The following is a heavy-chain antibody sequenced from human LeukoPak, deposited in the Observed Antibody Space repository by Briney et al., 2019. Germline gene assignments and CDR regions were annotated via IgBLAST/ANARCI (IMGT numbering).Heavy chain of an antibody. CDR3: ARGEVRCSSTSCCVGWFDP. Sequence: SETLSLTCAVYGGSFSGYYWSWIRQPPGKGLEWIGEINHSGSTNYNPSLKSRVTISVDTSKNQFSLKLSSVTAADTAVYYCARGEVRCSSTSCCVGWFDPWGQGTLVTVSS. CDR2: INHSGST. CDR1: GGSFSGYY. V-gene: IGHV4-34*01. J-gene: IGHJ5*02. D-gene: IGHD2-2*01.